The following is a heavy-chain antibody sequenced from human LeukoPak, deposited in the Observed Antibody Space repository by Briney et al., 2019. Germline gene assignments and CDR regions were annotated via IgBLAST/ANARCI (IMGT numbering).Heavy chain of an antibody. V-gene: IGHV3-30*18. D-gene: IGHD6-19*01. CDR3: AKGTERYREVSSFDF. J-gene: IGHJ4*02. CDR2: ISDDGDRK. Sequence: PGGSLRLSCAASGFTFSSLGIHWVRQAPGKGLEWVAVISDDGDRKYFADSVKGRFTISRDNSKNTLYLQMNSLRAEDTAAYYCAKGTERYREVSSFDFWGQGTLVTVSS. CDR1: GFTFSSLG.